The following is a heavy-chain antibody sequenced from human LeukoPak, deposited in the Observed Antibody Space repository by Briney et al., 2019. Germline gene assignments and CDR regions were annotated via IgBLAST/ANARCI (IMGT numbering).Heavy chain of an antibody. J-gene: IGHJ4*02. D-gene: IGHD4-17*01. CDR3: AKATSGGYDYGDYHPLSH. CDR2: ISGSGGST. Sequence: GGSLRLSCAASGFTFSSYAMSWVRQAPGKGLEWASAISGSGGSTYYADSVKGRFTISRDNSKNTLYLQMNSLRAEDTAVYYCAKATSGGYDYGDYHPLSHWGQGTLVTVSS. CDR1: GFTFSSYA. V-gene: IGHV3-23*01.